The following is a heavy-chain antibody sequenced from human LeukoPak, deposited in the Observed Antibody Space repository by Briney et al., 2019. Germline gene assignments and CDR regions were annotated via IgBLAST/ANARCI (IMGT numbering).Heavy chain of an antibody. CDR3: ANSYYYGSGSYYPFDY. Sequence: PGGSLRLSCAASGFTFSSYSMNWVRQAPGKGLEWVSSISSSSSYIYYADSVKGRFTISRDNAKNSLYLQMNSLRAEDTAVYYCANSYYYGSGSYYPFDYWGQGTLVTVSS. D-gene: IGHD3-10*01. CDR2: ISSSSSYI. V-gene: IGHV3-21*04. J-gene: IGHJ4*02. CDR1: GFTFSSYS.